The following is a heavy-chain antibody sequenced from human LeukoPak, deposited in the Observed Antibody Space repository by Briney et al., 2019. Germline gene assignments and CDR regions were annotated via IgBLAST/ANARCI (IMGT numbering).Heavy chain of an antibody. V-gene: IGHV3-30*01. CDR1: GFTFSNYA. Sequence: PGKSLRLSCAASGFTFSNYAMHWVRQAPGKELEWVSLISSGGTYEYYADSVKGRFTISRDNSKSTLYLQLNSLRAEDTAVYYCARDSTYYYDSGSSGPHYFDSWGQGTLVTVSS. D-gene: IGHD3-10*01. CDR3: ARDSTYYYDSGSSGPHYFDS. CDR2: ISSGGTYE. J-gene: IGHJ4*02.